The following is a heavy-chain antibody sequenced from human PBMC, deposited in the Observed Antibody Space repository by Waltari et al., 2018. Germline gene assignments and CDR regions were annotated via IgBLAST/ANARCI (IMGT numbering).Heavy chain of an antibody. Sequence: QVQLVESGGDLVKPGGSLRLSCAASGFSFSDDYMTWIRQAPGKGLECVSYISISGDAIYYADSVKGRFTISRDNARNSLYLQMNSLRADDTAVYFCVRDDNWGSLDFWGQGVLVTVSS. CDR1: GFSFSDDY. J-gene: IGHJ4*02. V-gene: IGHV3-11*01. D-gene: IGHD1-1*01. CDR3: VRDDNWGSLDF. CDR2: ISISGDAI.